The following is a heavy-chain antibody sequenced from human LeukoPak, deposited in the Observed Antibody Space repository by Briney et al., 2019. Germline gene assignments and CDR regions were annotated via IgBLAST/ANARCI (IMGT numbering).Heavy chain of an antibody. D-gene: IGHD6-19*01. CDR1: GYRFTGYH. CDR2: INPNTGGT. Sequence: ASVKVSCKASGYRFTGYHIHWVRQAPGQGLEWMGWINPNTGGTNYAQKFQGRVTMTRDTSTSTVYMELSSLRSEDTAVYYCASVGYRSGRPAFDIWGQGTMVTVSS. CDR3: ASVGYRSGRPAFDI. V-gene: IGHV1-2*02. J-gene: IGHJ3*02.